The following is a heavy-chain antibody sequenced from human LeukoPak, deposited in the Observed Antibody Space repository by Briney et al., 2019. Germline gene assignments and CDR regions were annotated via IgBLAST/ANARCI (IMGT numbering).Heavy chain of an antibody. Sequence: PSETLSLTCAVYGGSFSGYYWSWIRQPPGKGLEWIGEINHSGSTNYNPSLKRRVTISVDTSKNQFSLQLSSVTPEDTAVYYCARAYYDISTGYLDYWGQGTLVTVSP. V-gene: IGHV4-34*01. D-gene: IGHD3-9*01. CDR2: INHSGST. CDR1: GGSFSGYY. CDR3: ARAYYDISTGYLDY. J-gene: IGHJ4*02.